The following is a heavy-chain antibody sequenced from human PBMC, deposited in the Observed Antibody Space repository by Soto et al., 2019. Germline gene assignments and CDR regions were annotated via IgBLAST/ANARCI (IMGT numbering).Heavy chain of an antibody. CDR1: GGSISSGGYY. CDR2: IYYSGST. J-gene: IGHJ4*02. Sequence: SETLSLTCTVSGGSISSGGYYWSWIRQHPGKGLEWIGYIYYSGSTYYNPSLKSRVTISVDTSKNQFSLKLSSVTAADTAVYYCAIDGGNSEDYFDYWGQGTLVTVSS. CDR3: AIDGGNSEDYFDY. V-gene: IGHV4-31*03. D-gene: IGHD2-21*02.